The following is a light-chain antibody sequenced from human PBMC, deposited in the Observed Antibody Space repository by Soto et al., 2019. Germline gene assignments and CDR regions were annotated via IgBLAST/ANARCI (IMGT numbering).Light chain of an antibody. J-gene: IGKJ4*01. CDR1: QSISSW. Sequence: IQMTQSHSTLSASVGDIVTITCLASQSISSWLAWYQQKPGKAPKLLIYDASSLESGVPSRFSGSGSGTEFTLTISSLQPDDFATYYCQQYNSYSRLTFGGGTKVDVK. CDR2: DAS. V-gene: IGKV1-5*01. CDR3: QQYNSYSRLT.